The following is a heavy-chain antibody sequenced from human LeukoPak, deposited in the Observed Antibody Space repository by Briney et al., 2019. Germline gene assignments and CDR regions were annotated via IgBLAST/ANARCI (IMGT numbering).Heavy chain of an antibody. CDR2: IYYSGST. D-gene: IGHD6-13*01. Sequence: SETLSLTCTVSGGSISSYYWSWIRQPPGKGLEWIGYIYYSGSTNYNPSLKSRVTISVDTSKNQFSLKLSSVTAADTAVYYCARQGSSGYSSSWYSVGNWFDPWGQGTLVTVSS. J-gene: IGHJ5*02. V-gene: IGHV4-59*01. CDR3: ARQGSSGYSSSWYSVGNWFDP. CDR1: GGSISSYY.